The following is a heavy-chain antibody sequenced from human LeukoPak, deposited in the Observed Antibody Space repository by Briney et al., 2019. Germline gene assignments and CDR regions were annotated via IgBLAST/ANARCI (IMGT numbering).Heavy chain of an antibody. J-gene: IGHJ4*02. Sequence: GRSLRLSCAASGFTFDDYAMHWVRQAPGKGLEWVSGISWNSGSIGYADSVEGRFTISRDNAKNSLYLQMNSLRAEDTALYYCAKAGGLTGYYALYWGQGTLVTVSS. D-gene: IGHD3-9*01. CDR1: GFTFDDYA. CDR3: AKAGGLTGYYALY. V-gene: IGHV3-9*01. CDR2: ISWNSGSI.